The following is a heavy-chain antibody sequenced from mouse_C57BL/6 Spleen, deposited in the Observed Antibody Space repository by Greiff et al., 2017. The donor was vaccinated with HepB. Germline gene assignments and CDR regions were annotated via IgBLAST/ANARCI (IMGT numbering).Heavy chain of an antibody. CDR1: GFTFSDYG. J-gene: IGHJ3*01. CDR3: ARTSYYDYPWFAY. CDR2: ISSGSSTI. Sequence: EVKVEESGGGLVKPGGSLKLSCAASGFTFSDYGMHWVRQAPEKGLEWVAYISSGSSTIYYADTVKGRFTISRDNAKNTLFLQMTSLRSEDTAMYYCARTSYYDYPWFAYWGQGTLVTVSA. V-gene: IGHV5-17*01. D-gene: IGHD2-4*01.